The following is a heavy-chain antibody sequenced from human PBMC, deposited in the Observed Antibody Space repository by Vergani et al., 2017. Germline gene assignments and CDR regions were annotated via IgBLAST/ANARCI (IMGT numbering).Heavy chain of an antibody. Sequence: EVQLVESGGGLVQPGGSLRLSCAASGFTFSSYWMHWVRQAPGKGLVWVARINSDGSSTSYADSVKGRFTISRDNAKNTLYLQMNSLRAEDTAVYYCERAGGGYSGYDDAFDIWGQGTMVTVSS. D-gene: IGHD5-12*01. CDR1: GFTFSSYW. CDR2: INSDGSST. V-gene: IGHV3-74*01. CDR3: ERAGGGYSGYDDAFDI. J-gene: IGHJ3*02.